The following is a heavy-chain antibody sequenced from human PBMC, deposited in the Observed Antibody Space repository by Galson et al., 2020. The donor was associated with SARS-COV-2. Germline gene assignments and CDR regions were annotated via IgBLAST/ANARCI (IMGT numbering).Heavy chain of an antibody. CDR2: INSEGGRT. CDR1: GFTFRTYW. CDR3: AREGEDTWYDYVMDV. V-gene: IGHV3-74*01. J-gene: IGHJ6*02. Sequence: GGSLRLSCAASGFTFRTYWMHWVRQAPGKGLVWAARINSEGGRTIYADSVKGRFTISRDTAKNTLYLQMNSVRAEDTAAYFCAREGEDTWYDYVMDVWGQGTTVTVSS. D-gene: IGHD3-16*01.